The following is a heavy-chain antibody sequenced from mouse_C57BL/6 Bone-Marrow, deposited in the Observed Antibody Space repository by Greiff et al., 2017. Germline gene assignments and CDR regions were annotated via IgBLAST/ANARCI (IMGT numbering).Heavy chain of an antibody. D-gene: IGHD2-14*01. CDR3: ASHYRAY. J-gene: IGHJ3*01. V-gene: IGHV2-9-1*01. Sequence: VTLMESGPGLVAPSQSLSITCTVSGFSLTSYAISWVRQPPGKGLAWLGVIWTGGGTNSNSAIKSRLSISKANSKSQVILKINRLQTYDTARYYCASHYRAYWGQGTLVTVSA. CDR2: IWTGGGT. CDR1: GFSLTSYA.